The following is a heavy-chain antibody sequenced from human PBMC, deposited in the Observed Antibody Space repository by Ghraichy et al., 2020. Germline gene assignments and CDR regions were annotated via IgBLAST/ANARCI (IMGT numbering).Heavy chain of an antibody. Sequence: GGSLRLSCAASGFTFSSYAMSWVRQAPGKGLEWVSYISGSGGSTYYADSVKGRFTISRDNSKNTLYLQMNSLRAEDTAVYYCAKRPEGYCFSTSCFHHWGQGTLVTVSS. CDR3: AKRPEGYCFSTSCFHH. CDR1: GFTFSSYA. V-gene: IGHV3-23*01. D-gene: IGHD2-2*01. J-gene: IGHJ1*01. CDR2: ISGSGGST.